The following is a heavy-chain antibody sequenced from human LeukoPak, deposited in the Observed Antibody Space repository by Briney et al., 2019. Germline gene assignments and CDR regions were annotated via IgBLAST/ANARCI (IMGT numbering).Heavy chain of an antibody. V-gene: IGHV3-53*01. CDR3: ARDGFTAGFGELSYPVDY. CDR2: IYSGGST. CDR1: GFTVSSNY. D-gene: IGHD3-10*01. Sequence: GGSLRLSCAASGFTVSSNYMSWVRQAPGKGLEWVSVIYSGGSTYYADSVKGRFTISRDNAKNSLYLQMNSLRAEDTAVYYCARDGFTAGFGELSYPVDYWGQGTLVTVSS. J-gene: IGHJ4*02.